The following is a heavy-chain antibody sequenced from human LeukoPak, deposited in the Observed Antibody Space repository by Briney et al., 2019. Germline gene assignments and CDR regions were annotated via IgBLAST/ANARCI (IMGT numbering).Heavy chain of an antibody. CDR2: IKSKTDGGTT. CDR1: GFTFSNAW. CDR3: TTDVISSGYYYPYAFDI. V-gene: IGHV3-15*01. D-gene: IGHD3-22*01. J-gene: IGHJ3*02. Sequence: GGSLRLSCAASGFTFSNAWMSWVRQAPGKGLESVGRIKSKTDGGTTDYAAPVKGRFTISRDDSKNTLYLQMNSLKTEDTAVYYCTTDVISSGYYYPYAFDIWGQGTMVTVSS.